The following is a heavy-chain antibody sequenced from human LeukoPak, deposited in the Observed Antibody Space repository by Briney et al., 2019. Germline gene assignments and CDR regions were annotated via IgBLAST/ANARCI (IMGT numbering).Heavy chain of an antibody. D-gene: IGHD3-22*01. CDR1: GYTFTSYY. Sequence: ASVKVSCKASGYTFTSYYMHWVRQAPGQGLEWMGIINPSGGSTSYAQKFQGRVTMTRDTSTGTVYMELSSLRSEDTAVYYCVRPRGDYYDSSGYSYWGQGALVTVSS. V-gene: IGHV1-46*01. CDR3: VRPRGDYYDSSGYSY. J-gene: IGHJ4*02. CDR2: INPSGGST.